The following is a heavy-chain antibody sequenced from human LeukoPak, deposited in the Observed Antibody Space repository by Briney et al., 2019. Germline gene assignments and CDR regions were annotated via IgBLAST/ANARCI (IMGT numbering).Heavy chain of an antibody. CDR1: GGSISSSNSY. CDR3: ARVRSDYYDSSGYPDYMDV. J-gene: IGHJ6*03. V-gene: IGHV4-39*07. D-gene: IGHD3-22*01. CDR2: IYYSGST. Sequence: SETLSLTCTVSGGSISSSNSYWGWIRQPPGQGLEWIGSIYYSGSTYDNPSLKSRVTISVDTSKNQFSLKLSSVAAADTAVYYCARVRSDYYDSSGYPDYMDVWGKGTTVTVSS.